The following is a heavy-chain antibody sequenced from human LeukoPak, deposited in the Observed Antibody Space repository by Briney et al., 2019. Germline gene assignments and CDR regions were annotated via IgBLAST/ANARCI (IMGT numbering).Heavy chain of an antibody. CDR3: ARGRGDTAMVRPTYLDY. V-gene: IGHV4-34*01. Sequence: SEALSLTCAVYGGSFSGYYWSWIRQPPGKGLEWIGEINHSGSTNYNPSLKSLVTISVDTSKNQFSLKLSSVTAADTAVYYCARGRGDTAMVRPTYLDYWGQGTLVTVSS. CDR2: INHSGST. J-gene: IGHJ4*02. D-gene: IGHD5-18*01. CDR1: GGSFSGYY.